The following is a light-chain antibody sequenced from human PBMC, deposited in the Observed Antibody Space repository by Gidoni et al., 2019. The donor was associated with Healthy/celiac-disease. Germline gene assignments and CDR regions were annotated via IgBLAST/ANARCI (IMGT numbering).Light chain of an antibody. CDR2: QDS. V-gene: IGLV3-1*01. Sequence: SYELTQPPSVSVSPGQTASITCSGDKLGDKYACWYQQKPGQSPVLVIYQDSKRPSGLPERFSGSNSGNTATLTISGTQAMDEADYYCQAWDSSIVVLGGGTKLTVL. CDR1: KLGDKY. CDR3: QAWDSSIVV. J-gene: IGLJ2*01.